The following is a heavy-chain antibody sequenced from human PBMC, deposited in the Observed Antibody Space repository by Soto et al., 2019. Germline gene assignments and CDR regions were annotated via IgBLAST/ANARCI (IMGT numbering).Heavy chain of an antibody. D-gene: IGHD4-17*01. CDR1: GYTFTSYG. J-gene: IGHJ1*01. Sequence: QVQLVQSGPDLKRPGASMKVSCKASGYTFTSYGIIWVRQAPGQGLEWMAWISPLKGRTQYSQKAQGRVTLSTDTSSNTAYMEITTLRVDDTAVYYCAMDYGDRPEYFKHWGQGTLVTVS. V-gene: IGHV1-18*04. CDR2: ISPLKGRT. CDR3: AMDYGDRPEYFKH.